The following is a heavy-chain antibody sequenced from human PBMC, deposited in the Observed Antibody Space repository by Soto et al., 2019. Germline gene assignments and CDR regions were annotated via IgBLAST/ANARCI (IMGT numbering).Heavy chain of an antibody. CDR3: ASVGGTALVKIDY. V-gene: IGHV1-69*06. Sequence: QVQLVQSGAEVKKPGSSVKVSCKASGGTFSSYAISWVRQAPGQGLEWMGGIIPIFGTANYAQKFQGRATITADKSTSTDYMERSRMRSEDTGVYYCASVGGTALVKIDYWGQGTLVTVSS. J-gene: IGHJ4*02. CDR1: GGTFSSYA. D-gene: IGHD5-18*01. CDR2: IIPIFGTA.